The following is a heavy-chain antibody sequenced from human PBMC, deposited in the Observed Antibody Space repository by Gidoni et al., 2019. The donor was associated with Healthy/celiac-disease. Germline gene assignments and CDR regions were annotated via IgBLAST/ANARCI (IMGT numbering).Heavy chain of an antibody. Sequence: EVQLVESGGGVVRPGGSLRLSCAASGFTFDDYGMSWVRQAPGKGLGWVSSINWNGGSTGYADSVKGRFTISRDNAKNSLYLQMNSLRAEDTALYHCARGRGTAAAGTGELFDYWGQGTLVTVSS. V-gene: IGHV3-20*01. CDR3: ARGRGTAAAGTGELFDY. CDR1: GFTFDDYG. J-gene: IGHJ4*02. CDR2: INWNGGST. D-gene: IGHD6-13*01.